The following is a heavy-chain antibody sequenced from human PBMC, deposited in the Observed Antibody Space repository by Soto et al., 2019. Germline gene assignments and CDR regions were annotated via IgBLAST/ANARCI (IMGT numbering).Heavy chain of an antibody. Sequence: EVQLLESGGGLVQPGGSLRLSCAASGCTFNNYAMTWVRQAPGKGLEWVSAISGGGDTTSYAESVKGRFTVSRDGSKNTLYLQMSSLRAEDTALYYCAKGRGGSGSLTPRVDFWGQGTLVTVSS. CDR2: ISGGGDTT. D-gene: IGHD3-10*01. CDR1: GCTFNNYA. CDR3: AKGRGGSGSLTPRVDF. V-gene: IGHV3-23*01. J-gene: IGHJ4*02.